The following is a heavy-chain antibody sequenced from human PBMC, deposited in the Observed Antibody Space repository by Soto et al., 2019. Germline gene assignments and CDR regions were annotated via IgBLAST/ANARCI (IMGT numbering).Heavy chain of an antibody. CDR3: AKEMTSGYYLFDY. Sequence: GGSLRLSCAASGFTVSSYAMSWVRQAPGKGLEWVSTISGSGGSTYYPDSVKGRFTISRDSSKNTVYLQMNSLRAEDAAVYYCAKEMTSGYYLFDYWGQGTLVTVSS. J-gene: IGHJ4*02. CDR1: GFTVSSYA. D-gene: IGHD3-22*01. V-gene: IGHV3-23*01. CDR2: ISGSGGST.